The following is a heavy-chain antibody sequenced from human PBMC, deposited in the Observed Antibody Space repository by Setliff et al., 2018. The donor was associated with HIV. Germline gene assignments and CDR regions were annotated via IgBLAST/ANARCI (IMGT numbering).Heavy chain of an antibody. Sequence: ASVKVSCKASGYTLTDYYVQWVRQAPGQGLEWMGWVNPHDGGTYYAQILEGRVTMTRDTSTSTAFLKLSSLSSDDTAVYYCATDFAIFGVVTPLNYWGQGTLVTVSS. CDR2: VNPHDGGT. D-gene: IGHD3-3*01. CDR3: ATDFAIFGVVTPLNY. CDR1: GYTLTDYY. J-gene: IGHJ4*02. V-gene: IGHV1-2*02.